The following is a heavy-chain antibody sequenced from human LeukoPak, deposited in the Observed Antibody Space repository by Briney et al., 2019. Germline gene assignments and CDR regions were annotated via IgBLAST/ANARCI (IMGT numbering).Heavy chain of an antibody. J-gene: IGHJ5*02. CDR1: GGSFSGYY. D-gene: IGHD6-19*01. CDR3: ARGYSSGWYAGWFDP. CDR2: INHSGST. V-gene: IGHV4-34*01. Sequence: SETLSLICAVYGGSFSGYYWSWIRQPPGKGLEWIGEINHSGSTNYNPSLKSRVTISVDTSKDQFSLKLSSVTAADTAVYYCARGYSSGWYAGWFDPWGQGTLVTVSS.